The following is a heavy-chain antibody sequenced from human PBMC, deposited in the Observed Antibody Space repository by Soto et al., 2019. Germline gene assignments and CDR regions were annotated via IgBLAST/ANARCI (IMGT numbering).Heavy chain of an antibody. V-gene: IGHV3-23*01. J-gene: IGHJ2*01. CDR2: ISGRGRST. CDR1: GFIFSNYA. Sequence: EEQLLESGGGVVQRGGSLRLSCAASGFIFSNYAMTWVRQAPGKGLEWVSRISGRGRSTYYADSVKGRLTMSRDNSKNTLYLQMNSLSAEDTAIYYCARRAGGAVVWYYDLWGRGTLVTV. D-gene: IGHD2-21*01. CDR3: ARRAGGAVVWYYDL.